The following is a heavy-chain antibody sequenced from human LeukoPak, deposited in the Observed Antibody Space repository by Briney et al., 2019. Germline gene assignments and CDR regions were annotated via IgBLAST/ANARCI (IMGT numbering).Heavy chain of an antibody. V-gene: IGHV1-69*13. CDR2: IIPIFGTA. CDR3: ASLCSTSCYVFD. Sequence: SVKVSCKASGGAFSSYAISWVREAPGQGLEWMGGIIPIFGTANYAQKFQGRVTITADESTSTAYMELSSLRSEDAAVYYCASLCSTSCYVFDWGQGTLVTVSS. D-gene: IGHD2-2*01. J-gene: IGHJ4*02. CDR1: GGAFSSYA.